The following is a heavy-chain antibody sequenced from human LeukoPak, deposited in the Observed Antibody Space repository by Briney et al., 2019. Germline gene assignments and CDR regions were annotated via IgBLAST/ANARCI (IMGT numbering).Heavy chain of an antibody. J-gene: IGHJ6*03. CDR2: IYHSGST. D-gene: IGHD2-8*01. Sequence: SETLSLTCTVSGGSISSGGYYWSWIRQPPGKGLEWIGYIYHSGSTYYNPSLKSRVTISVDRSKNQFSLKLSSVTAADTAVYYCAKGGRTNGGPHYYYYYYMDVWGKGTTVTVSS. CDR3: AKGGRTNGGPHYYYYYYMDV. V-gene: IGHV4-30-2*01. CDR1: GGSISSGGYY.